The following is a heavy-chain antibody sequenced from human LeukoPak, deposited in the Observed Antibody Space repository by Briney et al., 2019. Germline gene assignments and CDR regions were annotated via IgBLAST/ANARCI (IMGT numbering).Heavy chain of an antibody. D-gene: IGHD3-16*01. CDR2: ISAYNGNT. V-gene: IGHV1-18*01. CDR1: GGTFSSYG. CDR3: ARVPSFREPDY. J-gene: IGHJ4*02. Sequence: ASVKVSCKASGGTFSSYGISWVRQAPGQGLEWMGWISAYNGNTNYAQKLQGRVTMTTDTSTSTAYMEPRSLRSDDTAVYYCARVPSFREPDYWGQGTLVTVSS.